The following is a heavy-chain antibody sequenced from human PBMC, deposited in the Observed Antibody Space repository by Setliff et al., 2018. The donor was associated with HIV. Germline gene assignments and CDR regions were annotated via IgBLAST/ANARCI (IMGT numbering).Heavy chain of an antibody. V-gene: IGHV1-69*13. CDR1: GGTFSSYG. J-gene: IGHJ2*01. CDR3: ARRRFGELLAWYFDL. CDR2: STPILDTT. D-gene: IGHD3-10*01. Sequence: GASVKVSCKASGGTFSSYGITWVRQAPGQGLEWMGGSTPILDTTNYAQKFQGRVTITADESTSTAYMELSSLRSEDTAVYYCARRRFGELLAWYFDLWGRGTLVTVSS.